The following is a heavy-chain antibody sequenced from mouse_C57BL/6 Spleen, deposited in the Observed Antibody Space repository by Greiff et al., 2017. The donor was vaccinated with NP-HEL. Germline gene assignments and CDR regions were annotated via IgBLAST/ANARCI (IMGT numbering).Heavy chain of an antibody. D-gene: IGHD3-2*02. Sequence: VKLMESDAELVKPGASVKISCKVSGYTFTDHTIHWMKQRPEQGLEWIGYIYPRDGSTKYNEKFKGKATLTADKSSSTAYMQLNSLTSEDSAVYFCARFGDSSGYVWFAYWGQGTLVTVSA. V-gene: IGHV1-78*01. J-gene: IGHJ3*01. CDR2: IYPRDGST. CDR1: GYTFTDHT. CDR3: ARFGDSSGYVWFAY.